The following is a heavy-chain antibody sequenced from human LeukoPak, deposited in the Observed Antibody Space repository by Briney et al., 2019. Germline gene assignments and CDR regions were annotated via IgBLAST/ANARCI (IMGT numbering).Heavy chain of an antibody. CDR3: ASRMDV. CDR1: GGSFSGYY. CDR2: INHSGST. Sequence: SETLSLTCAVYGGSFSGYYWSWIRQPPGKGLEWIGEINHSGSTNYNPALKSRVTISVDTSKNQFSLKLSSVTAADTAVYYCASRMDVWGKGTTVTVSS. V-gene: IGHV4-34*01. J-gene: IGHJ6*04.